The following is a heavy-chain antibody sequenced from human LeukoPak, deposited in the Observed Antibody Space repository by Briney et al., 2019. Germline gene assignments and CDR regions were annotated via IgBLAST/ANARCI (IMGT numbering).Heavy chain of an antibody. CDR2: INPNSGGT. J-gene: IGHJ6*03. CDR3: ARAYGSGSYYYYYMDV. Sequence: ASVKVSCKASGYTFTGYYMHWVRQAPGQGLEWMGWINPNSGGTNYAQKFQGRVTMTRDTSISTAYMELSGLRSDDTAVYYCARAYGSGSYYYYYMDVWGKGTTVTVSS. V-gene: IGHV1-2*02. CDR1: GYTFTGYY. D-gene: IGHD3-10*01.